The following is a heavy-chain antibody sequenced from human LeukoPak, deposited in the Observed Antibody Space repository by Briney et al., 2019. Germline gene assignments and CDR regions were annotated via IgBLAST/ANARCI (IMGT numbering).Heavy chain of an antibody. CDR3: ATDRYNWNYGAQDV. CDR1: GFTFDDYG. J-gene: IGHJ6*04. Sequence: PVGSLRLSCAASGFTFDDYGMSWVRQAPGKGLEWGSGIHWYGGSTGYAGSVKGRFTISRDNGKNSMYLQMNSLRAEDTALYYCATDRYNWNYGAQDVWGKGTTVTVSS. D-gene: IGHD1-7*01. CDR2: IHWYGGST. V-gene: IGHV3-20*04.